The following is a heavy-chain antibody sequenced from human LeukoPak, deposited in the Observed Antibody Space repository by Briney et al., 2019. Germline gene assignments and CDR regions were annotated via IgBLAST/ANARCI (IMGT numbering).Heavy chain of an antibody. CDR1: GYTFTYYY. D-gene: IGHD6-19*01. V-gene: IGHV1-46*01. CDR3: ARGPYSSGWYGLDY. J-gene: IGHJ4*02. Sequence: ASVKVSCKASGYTFTYYYIYWVRQAPGQGLEWMGLINPSGGSTRYAQNFQGRVTMTRDTSTSTVSMELSSLRSEDTAMYYCARGPYSSGWYGLDYWGQGTLVTVSS. CDR2: INPSGGST.